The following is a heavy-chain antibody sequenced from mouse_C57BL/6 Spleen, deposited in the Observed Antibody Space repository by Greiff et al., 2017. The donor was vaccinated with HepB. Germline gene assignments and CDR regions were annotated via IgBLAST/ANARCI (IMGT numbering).Heavy chain of an antibody. CDR2: FHPYNDDT. J-gene: IGHJ3*01. Sequence: QVQLKESGAELVKPGASVKMSCKASGYTFTTYPIEWMKQNHGKSLEWIGNFHPYNDDTKYNEKFKGKATLTVEKSYSTVYLELSRLTSDDSAVYYCARRYYGSSSGFAYWGQVTLVTVSA. V-gene: IGHV1-47*01. CDR3: ARRYYGSSSGFAY. CDR1: GYTFTTYP. D-gene: IGHD1-1*01.